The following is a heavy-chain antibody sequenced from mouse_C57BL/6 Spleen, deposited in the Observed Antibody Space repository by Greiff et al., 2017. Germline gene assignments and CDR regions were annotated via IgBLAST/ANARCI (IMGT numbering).Heavy chain of an antibody. CDR3: ARSSSGYRFAY. J-gene: IGHJ3*01. Sequence: VHVKQSGAELVKPGASVKLSCTASGFNIKDYYMHWVKQRPEQGLEWIGRIDPEDGETKYAPKFQGKATITADTSSNTAYLQLSSLTSEDTAVSYCARSSSGYRFAYWGQGTLVTVSA. CDR1: GFNIKDYY. CDR2: IDPEDGET. D-gene: IGHD3-2*02. V-gene: IGHV14-2*01.